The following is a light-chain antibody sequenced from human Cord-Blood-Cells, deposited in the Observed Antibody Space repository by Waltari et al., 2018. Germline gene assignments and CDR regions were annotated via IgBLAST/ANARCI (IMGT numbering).Light chain of an antibody. Sequence: QSALTQPASVSGSPGQSITISCTGTSSDVGSYNLVSWYQQHPGKAPKLLIYEGSKRPSGVSKRFTGSKSGNTAALTLAALEPEGEADNYWGAYAGRSTVGFGGGTKLNVL. CDR1: SSDVGSYNL. CDR3: GAYAGRSTVG. J-gene: IGLJ2*01. CDR2: EGS. V-gene: IGLV2-23*01.